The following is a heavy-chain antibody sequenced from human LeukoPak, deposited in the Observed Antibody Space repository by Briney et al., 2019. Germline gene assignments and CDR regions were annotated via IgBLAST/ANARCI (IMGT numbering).Heavy chain of an antibody. D-gene: IGHD2-2*01. CDR3: ARDIVVVPAALGHYYYGMDV. Sequence: GGSLRLSCAASGFTFSSYGMNWVRQAPGKGLEWVSSISSSSSYIYYADSVKGRFTISRDNAKNSLYLQLNSLRAEDTAVYYCARDIVVVPAALGHYYYGMDVWGRGTTVTVSS. J-gene: IGHJ6*02. CDR2: ISSSSSYI. V-gene: IGHV3-21*01. CDR1: GFTFSSYG.